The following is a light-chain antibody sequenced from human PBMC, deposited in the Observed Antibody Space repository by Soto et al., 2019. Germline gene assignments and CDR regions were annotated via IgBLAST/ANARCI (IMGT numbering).Light chain of an antibody. V-gene: IGKV1-39*01. CDR1: QSISRY. CDR2: GAY. J-gene: IGKJ5*01. Sequence: DVEMTQSPSSLSASVGDRVTITCRASQSISRYLNWYQQKPGQAPKLLIQGAYPLQTGAPSRFSGHGSGTNFTLTISSLQPEDSATYYCQQSSITPHTFGHGTRLE. CDR3: QQSSITPHT.